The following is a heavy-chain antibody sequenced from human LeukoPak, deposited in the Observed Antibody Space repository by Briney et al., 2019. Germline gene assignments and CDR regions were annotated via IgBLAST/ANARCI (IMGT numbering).Heavy chain of an antibody. Sequence: ASVKVSCKASGYTFTSYYMHWVRQAPGQGLEWMGLINPSGSSTLYAQKFQGRVTMTRDMSTTTDYMELSSLRYEDTAVYYCARDNSVGDIAWWFDPWGQGTLVTVSS. V-gene: IGHV1-46*01. J-gene: IGHJ5*02. CDR1: GYTFTSYY. CDR3: ARDNSVGDIAWWFDP. CDR2: INPSGSST. D-gene: IGHD3-16*02.